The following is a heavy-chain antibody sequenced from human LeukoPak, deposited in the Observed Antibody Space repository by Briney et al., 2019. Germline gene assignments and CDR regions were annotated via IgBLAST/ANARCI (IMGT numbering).Heavy chain of an antibody. CDR3: ARVVRRDFDY. Sequence: GGSLRLSCAASGFTFSSYAMSWVRQAPGKGLEWVSAISGSGGSTYYADSVKGRFTISRDNAKNSLFLQMNSLRAEDTAVYYCARVVRRDFDYWGQGTLVTVSS. V-gene: IGHV3-23*01. CDR2: ISGSGGST. CDR1: GFTFSSYA. J-gene: IGHJ4*02.